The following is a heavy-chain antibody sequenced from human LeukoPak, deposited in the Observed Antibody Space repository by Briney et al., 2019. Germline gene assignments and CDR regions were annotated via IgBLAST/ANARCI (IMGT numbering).Heavy chain of an antibody. D-gene: IGHD3-3*01. Sequence: ASVKVSCKASGYTFTSYYMHWVRQAPGQGLEWMGIINPSGGSTSYAQKFQGRVTTTRDMSTSTVYMELSSLRSEDTAVYYCARAPFGVVILNWFDPWGQGTLVTVSS. CDR2: INPSGGST. J-gene: IGHJ5*02. CDR1: GYTFTSYY. V-gene: IGHV1-46*01. CDR3: ARAPFGVVILNWFDP.